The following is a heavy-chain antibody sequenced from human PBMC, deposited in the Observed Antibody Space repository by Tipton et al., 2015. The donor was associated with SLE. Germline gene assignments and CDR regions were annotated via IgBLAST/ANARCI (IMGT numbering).Heavy chain of an antibody. J-gene: IGHJ5*02. D-gene: IGHD6-19*01. CDR2: FYYSGST. V-gene: IGHV4-59*01. Sequence: TLSLTCTVSGGSISSYYWSWIRQSPGKGLEWIGNFYYSGSTNYNPSLKSRVTISVDTSKNQFSLKLSSVTAADTAVYFCARMAGSGWFDPWGQGTLVTVSS. CDR1: GGSISSYY. CDR3: ARMAGSGWFDP.